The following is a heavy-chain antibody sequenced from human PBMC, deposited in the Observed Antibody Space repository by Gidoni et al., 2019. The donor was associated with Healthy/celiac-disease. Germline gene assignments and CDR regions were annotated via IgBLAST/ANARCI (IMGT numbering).Heavy chain of an antibody. J-gene: IGHJ4*02. CDR1: GFTFSSYA. D-gene: IGHD5-12*01. Sequence: QVQLVESGGGVVQPGRSLRLYCAASGFTFSSYAMHWVRQAPGKGLEWVAVISYDGSNKYYADSVKGRFTISRDNSKNTLYLQMNSLRAEDTAVYYCARGSVATTEFDYWGQGTLVTVSS. CDR2: ISYDGSNK. V-gene: IGHV3-30-3*01. CDR3: ARGSVATTEFDY.